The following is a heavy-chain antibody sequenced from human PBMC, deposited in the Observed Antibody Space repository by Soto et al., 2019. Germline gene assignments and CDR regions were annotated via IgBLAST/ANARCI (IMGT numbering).Heavy chain of an antibody. CDR3: ARDNSERDIVVVPAADHYYYYGMDV. D-gene: IGHD2-2*01. CDR2: INHSGST. Sequence: PSETLSLTCAVYGGSFSGYYWSWIRQPPGKGLEWIGEINHSGSTNYNPSLKSRVTISVDTSKNQFSLKLSSVTAADTAVYYCARDNSERDIVVVPAADHYYYYGMDVWGQGTTVTVSS. J-gene: IGHJ6*02. V-gene: IGHV4-34*01. CDR1: GGSFSGYY.